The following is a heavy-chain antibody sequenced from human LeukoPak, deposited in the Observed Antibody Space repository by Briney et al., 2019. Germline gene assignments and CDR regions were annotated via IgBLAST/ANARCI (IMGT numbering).Heavy chain of an antibody. CDR3: ARHYGSWTDWFFDL. Sequence: PSETLSLTCAVSGGSINSYFWSWIRQTPGKGLEWIGYVHGSGYSDYNPSLKSRVIIAVDTFQNQFSLRLSSVTAADTALYYCARHYGSWTDWFFDLWGRGILVIVSS. CDR2: VHGSGYS. V-gene: IGHV4-59*08. D-gene: IGHD6-19*01. CDR1: GGSINSYF. J-gene: IGHJ2*01.